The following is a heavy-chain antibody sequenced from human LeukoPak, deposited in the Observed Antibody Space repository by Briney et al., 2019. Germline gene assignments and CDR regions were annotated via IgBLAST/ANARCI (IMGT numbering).Heavy chain of an antibody. Sequence: PSETLSLTCTVSGGSISTSNYYWGWIRQPPGKGLEWIGNIFYSESTYYSPSLKSRVTISLDTSRNQFSLKLNSVTAADTAVYYCARFEGTTTSESADYWGQGTLVTVSS. CDR1: GGSISTSNYY. J-gene: IGHJ4*02. CDR2: IFYSEST. CDR3: ARFEGTTTSESADY. D-gene: IGHD4-11*01. V-gene: IGHV4-39*07.